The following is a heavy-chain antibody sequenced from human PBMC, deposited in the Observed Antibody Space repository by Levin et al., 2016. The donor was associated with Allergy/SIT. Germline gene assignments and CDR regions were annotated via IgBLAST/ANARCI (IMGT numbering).Heavy chain of an antibody. J-gene: IGHJ4*02. CDR2: IYYSGST. CDR3: AKYYYGSGNFFDY. Sequence: RQAPGKGLEWIGYIYYSGSTNYNPSLMSRVTISVDTSKNQFSLKLTSVTAADTAVYYCAKYYYGSGNFFDYWGQGTQVTVSS. D-gene: IGHD3-10*01. V-gene: IGHV4-59*01.